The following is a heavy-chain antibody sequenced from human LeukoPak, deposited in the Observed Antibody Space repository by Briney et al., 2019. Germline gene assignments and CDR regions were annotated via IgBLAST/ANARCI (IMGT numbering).Heavy chain of an antibody. J-gene: IGHJ4*02. CDR3: ARAGRLGYFDY. Sequence: PGGSLRLSCAASGFTFSSYWMHWVRQAPGKGLVWVSRINSDGSSTSYAGSVKGRFTISRDNAKNTLYLQMNSLRAEDTAVYYCARAGRLGYFDYWGQGTLVTVSS. CDR1: GFTFSSYW. D-gene: IGHD6-19*01. CDR2: INSDGSST. V-gene: IGHV3-74*01.